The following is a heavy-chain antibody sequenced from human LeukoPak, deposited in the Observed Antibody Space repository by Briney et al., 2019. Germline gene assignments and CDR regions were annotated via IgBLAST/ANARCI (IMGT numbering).Heavy chain of an antibody. CDR3: ARGDYYGSGSYTNFDY. CDR2: ISSSGSTI. V-gene: IGHV3-48*03. CDR1: GFTFSSYE. J-gene: IGHJ4*02. D-gene: IGHD3-10*01. Sequence: PGGSLRLSCAASGFTFSSYEMNWVRQAPGKGLEWVSYISSSGSTIYYADSVKGRFTISRDNAKNSLYLQMNSLRAEDTAVYYCARGDYYGSGSYTNFDYWGQGTLVTVSS.